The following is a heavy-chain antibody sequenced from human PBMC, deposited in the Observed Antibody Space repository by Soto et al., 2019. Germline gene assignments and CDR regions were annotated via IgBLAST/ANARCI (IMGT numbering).Heavy chain of an antibody. Sequence: SETLSLTCAVYGGSFSGYYWSWIRQPPGKGLEWIGEINHSGSTNYNPSLKSRVTISVDTSKNQFSLKLSSVTAADTAVYYCARIRYYYDSSGSLDVWGQGTTVTVSS. CDR3: ARIRYYYDSSGSLDV. D-gene: IGHD3-22*01. CDR2: INHSGST. J-gene: IGHJ6*02. V-gene: IGHV4-34*01. CDR1: GGSFSGYY.